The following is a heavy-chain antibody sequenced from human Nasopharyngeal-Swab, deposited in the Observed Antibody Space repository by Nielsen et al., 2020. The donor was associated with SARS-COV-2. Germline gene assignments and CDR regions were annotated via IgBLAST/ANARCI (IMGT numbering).Heavy chain of an antibody. CDR3: ARDLLWFGEFGYFDV. D-gene: IGHD3-10*01. V-gene: IGHV4-4*07. J-gene: IGHJ2*01. CDR2: IYSAGNT. Sequence: SETLSLTCAVPGVSFSPYHWSWIRQAPGKGLEWIGRIYSAGNTNYNESFRGRATISIDTSRGQFSLRLTSVTAADSAVYYCARDLLWFGEFGYFDVWGRGAHVTVS. CDR1: GVSFSPYH.